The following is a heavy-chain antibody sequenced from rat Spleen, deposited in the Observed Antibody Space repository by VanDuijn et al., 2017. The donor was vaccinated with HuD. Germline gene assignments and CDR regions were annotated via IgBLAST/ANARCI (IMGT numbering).Heavy chain of an antibody. CDR1: GFTFSSFA. CDR3: ATGPIYDGTYYSDY. D-gene: IGHD1-12*02. CDR2: ITSGGSYT. V-gene: IGHV5-25*01. Sequence: EVQLVESGGGLVQPGRSLKLSCAASGFTFSSFAMAWVRQAPKKGLEWIATITSGGSYTYYRDSVKGRFTISRDNAKSSLYLQMDSLRSEDTATYYCATGPIYDGTYYSDYWGQGVMVTVSS. J-gene: IGHJ2*01.